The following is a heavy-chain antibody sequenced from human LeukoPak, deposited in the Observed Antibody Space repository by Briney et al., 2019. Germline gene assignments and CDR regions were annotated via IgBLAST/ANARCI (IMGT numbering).Heavy chain of an antibody. Sequence: ASVTVSFKASVYTFTGYYMHWVRQAPGQGRAWMGWINPNSGGTNYAQKFQGRVTMTRDKSSGTAYMELSRLRSDDTAVYYCARGWAIAARRVWFDPWGQGTLVTVSS. D-gene: IGHD6-6*01. CDR2: INPNSGGT. V-gene: IGHV1-2*02. CDR3: ARGWAIAARRVWFDP. J-gene: IGHJ5*02. CDR1: VYTFTGYY.